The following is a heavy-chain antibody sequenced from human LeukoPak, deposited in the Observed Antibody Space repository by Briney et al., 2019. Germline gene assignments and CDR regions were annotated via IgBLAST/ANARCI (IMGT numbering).Heavy chain of an antibody. V-gene: IGHV3-23*03. Sequence: PGGSLRLSCAASRFTFSTYGMSWVRQAPGKGLEWVSVIYTSGSTYYADSVKGRFTISRDNSKNTLYLQMNSLRAEDTAVYYCAKDLPAMEYFDYWGQGTLVTVSS. D-gene: IGHD5-18*01. CDR1: RFTFSTYG. CDR3: AKDLPAMEYFDY. CDR2: IYTSGST. J-gene: IGHJ4*02.